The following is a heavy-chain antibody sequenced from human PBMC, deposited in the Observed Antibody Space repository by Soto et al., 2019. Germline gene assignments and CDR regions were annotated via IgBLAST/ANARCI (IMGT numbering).Heavy chain of an antibody. V-gene: IGHV3-48*01. D-gene: IGHD6-13*01. CDR3: ARDWTGSSWPYYYYGMDV. CDR2: ISSSSSTI. CDR1: GFTFSYYN. J-gene: IGHJ6*02. Sequence: PGGSLRLSCAASGFTFSYYNMNWVRQAPGKGLEWVSYISSSSSTIYYADSVKGRFTISRDNAKSSLYLQMDSLRAEDTAVYYCARDWTGSSWPYYYYGMDVWGQGTTVTVSS.